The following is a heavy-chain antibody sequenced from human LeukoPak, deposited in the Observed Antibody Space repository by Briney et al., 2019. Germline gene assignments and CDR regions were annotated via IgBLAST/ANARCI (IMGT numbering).Heavy chain of an antibody. D-gene: IGHD3-22*01. CDR3: AREGITMIVAEKFLNWFDP. CDR2: IYHSGST. CDR1: GYSISSGYY. Sequence: PSETLSLTCTVSGYSISSGYYWGWIRQPPGKGLEWIGSIYHSGSTYYNPSLKSRVTISVDTSKNQFSLKLSSVTAADTAVYYCAREGITMIVAEKFLNWFDPWGQGTLVTVSS. V-gene: IGHV4-38-2*02. J-gene: IGHJ5*02.